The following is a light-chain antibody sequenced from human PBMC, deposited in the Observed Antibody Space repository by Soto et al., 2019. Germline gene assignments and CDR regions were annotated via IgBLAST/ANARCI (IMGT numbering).Light chain of an antibody. CDR2: YDS. V-gene: IGLV3-21*04. CDR1: NIGSKS. J-gene: IGLJ2*01. CDR3: QVWDSSSDHVV. Sequence: SYELTQPPSVSVAAGKTARITCGGNNIGSKSVHWYQQKPGQAPVLVIYYDSDRPSGIPERFSGSNSGNTATLTISRVEAGDEADYYCQVWDSSSDHVVFGAGTKLTVL.